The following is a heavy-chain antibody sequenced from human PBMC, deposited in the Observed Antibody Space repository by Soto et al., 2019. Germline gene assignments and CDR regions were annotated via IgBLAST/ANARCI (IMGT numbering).Heavy chain of an antibody. Sequence: SLRLSCAASGFTFDDYAMHWVRQAAGKGLEWVSGIGWNSDTIGYADSVKGRFTISRDNAKNSLYLQMNSLRAEDTALYYCAKALARISAAPYYFDYWGQGTLVTVSS. V-gene: IGHV3-9*01. D-gene: IGHD6-13*01. CDR3: AKALARISAAPYYFDY. CDR1: GFTFDDYA. J-gene: IGHJ4*02. CDR2: IGWNSDTI.